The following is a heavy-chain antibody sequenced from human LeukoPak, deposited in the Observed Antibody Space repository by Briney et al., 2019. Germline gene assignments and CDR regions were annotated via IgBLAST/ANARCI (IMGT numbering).Heavy chain of an antibody. D-gene: IGHD3-3*01. CDR3: ASGSLTIFGVVPPWGDAFDI. J-gene: IGHJ3*02. Sequence: PSETLSLTCTVSGGSISSYYWSWIRQPPGKGLEWIGDIYYSGYTNYNPSLKSRVTISVDTSKNQFSLKLSSVTAADTAVYYCASGSLTIFGVVPPWGDAFDIWGQGTMVTVSS. CDR2: IYYSGYT. V-gene: IGHV4-59*08. CDR1: GGSISSYY.